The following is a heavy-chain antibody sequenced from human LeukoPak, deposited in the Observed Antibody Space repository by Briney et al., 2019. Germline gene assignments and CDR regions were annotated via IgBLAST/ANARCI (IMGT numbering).Heavy chain of an antibody. CDR2: VSGSGTTT. V-gene: IGHV3-23*01. D-gene: IGHD6-19*01. CDR1: GLSFSSSA. CDR3: AKTTTGYSSGRYPGWPVDY. J-gene: IGHJ4*02. Sequence: GGSLRLSCAASGLSFSSSAMTWVRQAAGKGLEWVSAVSGSGTTTYYADSVKGRFTIFRDNSKNTVYLQMNSLRAEDTAVYYCAKTTTGYSSGRYPGWPVDYWGQGTLVTVSS.